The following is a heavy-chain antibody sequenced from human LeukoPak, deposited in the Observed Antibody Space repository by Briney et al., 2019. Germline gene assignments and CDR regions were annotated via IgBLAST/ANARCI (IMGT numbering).Heavy chain of an antibody. Sequence: PGGSLRLSCAASGFTFSSYSMNWVRQAPGKGLEWVSSISSSSSYIYYADSVKGRFTISRDNAKNSLYLQMNSLRAEDTAVYYCARDGCSSTSCYLFDYWGQGTLVTVSS. J-gene: IGHJ4*02. D-gene: IGHD2-2*01. CDR3: ARDGCSSTSCYLFDY. V-gene: IGHV3-21*01. CDR1: GFTFSSYS. CDR2: ISSSSSYI.